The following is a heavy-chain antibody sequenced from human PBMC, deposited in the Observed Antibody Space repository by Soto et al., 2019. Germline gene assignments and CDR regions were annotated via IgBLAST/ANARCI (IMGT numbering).Heavy chain of an antibody. CDR2: ISAYNGNT. J-gene: IGHJ4*02. Sequence: ASVKVSCKASGYTFTSYGISWVRQAPGQGLEWMGWISAYNGNTNYAQKLQGRVTMTTDTSTSTAYMELRSLRSDDTAVYYCARISIYSSGWYYFDYWGQGTLVIVSS. CDR3: ARISIYSSGWYYFDY. CDR1: GYTFTSYG. V-gene: IGHV1-18*01. D-gene: IGHD6-19*01.